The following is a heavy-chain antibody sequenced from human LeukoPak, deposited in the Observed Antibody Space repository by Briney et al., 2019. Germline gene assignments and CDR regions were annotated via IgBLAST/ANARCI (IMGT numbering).Heavy chain of an antibody. D-gene: IGHD3-10*01. CDR3: ARAGYYDSGSYPYYFDN. J-gene: IGHJ4*02. CDR2: IWYDGSNK. Sequence: GRSLRLSCAASGFTFSSYGMHWVRQAPGKGLEWVAVIWYDGSNKYYADSVKGRFTISRDNSKNTLYLQMNSLRAEDTAVYYCARAGYYDSGSYPYYFDNWGQGTLVTVSS. CDR1: GFTFSSYG. V-gene: IGHV3-33*01.